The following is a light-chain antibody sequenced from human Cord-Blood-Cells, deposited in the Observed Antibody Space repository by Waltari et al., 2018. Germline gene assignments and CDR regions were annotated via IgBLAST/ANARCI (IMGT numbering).Light chain of an antibody. V-gene: IGKV3-20*01. Sequence: EIVLTQSPGTLSLSQGERATLSCRASQSVSSSYLAWYQQKPGQAPRLLIYGASSRATGIPDRFSGSGSGTDFTLTISRLEPEDFAVYDCQQYGSSYTFGQGTKLEIK. J-gene: IGKJ2*01. CDR1: QSVSSSY. CDR3: QQYGSSYT. CDR2: GAS.